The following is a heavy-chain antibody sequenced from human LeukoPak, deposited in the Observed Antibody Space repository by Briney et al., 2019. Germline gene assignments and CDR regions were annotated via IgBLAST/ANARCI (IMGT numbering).Heavy chain of an antibody. CDR3: ARGGRYCIGGSCYEGFDY. V-gene: IGHV1-2*02. CDR2: INPNSGDT. D-gene: IGHD2-15*01. J-gene: IGHJ4*02. CDR1: GYTFTGYY. Sequence: ASVKVSCKASGYTFTGYYMHWVRQAPGQGLEWMGWINPNSGDTNYAQKFQGRVTMTRDTSISTAYMELSRLRSDDTAVYYCARGGRYCIGGSCYEGFDYWGQGTLVTVSS.